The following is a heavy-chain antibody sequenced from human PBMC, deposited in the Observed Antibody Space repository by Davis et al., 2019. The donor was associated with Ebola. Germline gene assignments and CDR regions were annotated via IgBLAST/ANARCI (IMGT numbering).Heavy chain of an antibody. CDR3: ARDRRRGGYSYASGMDV. J-gene: IGHJ6*02. V-gene: IGHV3-33*01. CDR1: GFTFSSYG. CDR2: IWYDGSNK. Sequence: PGGSLRLSCAASGFTFSSYGMHWVRQAPGKGLEWVAVIWYDGSNKYYADSVKGRFTISRDNSKNTLYLQMNSLRAEDTAVYYCARDRRRGGYSYASGMDVWGQGATVTVSS. D-gene: IGHD5-18*01.